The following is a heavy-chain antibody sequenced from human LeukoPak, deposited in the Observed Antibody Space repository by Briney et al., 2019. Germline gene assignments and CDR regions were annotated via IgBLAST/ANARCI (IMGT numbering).Heavy chain of an antibody. Sequence: SETLSLTCTVSGGSISSGGYYWGWIRQPPGKGLEWIGSIYYSGSTYYNPSLKSRVTISVDTSKNQFSLKLSSVTAADTAVYYCARDPPVYFQHWGQGTLVTVSS. CDR2: IYYSGST. CDR1: GGSISSGGYY. CDR3: ARDPPVYFQH. J-gene: IGHJ1*01. V-gene: IGHV4-39*07.